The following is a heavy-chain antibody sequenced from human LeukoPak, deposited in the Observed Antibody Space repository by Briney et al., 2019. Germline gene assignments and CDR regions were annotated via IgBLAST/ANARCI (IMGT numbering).Heavy chain of an antibody. CDR1: GGSISSYY. D-gene: IGHD6-13*01. V-gene: IGHV4-59*08. J-gene: IGHJ5*02. Sequence: SETLSLTCTVSGGSISSYYWSWIRQPPGKGLEWIGYIYYSGSTNYNPSLKSRITISVDTSKNQFSLKLTSVTAADTAVYYCARGYSSSWYFNWFDPWGQGTLVTVSS. CDR3: ARGYSSSWYFNWFDP. CDR2: IYYSGST.